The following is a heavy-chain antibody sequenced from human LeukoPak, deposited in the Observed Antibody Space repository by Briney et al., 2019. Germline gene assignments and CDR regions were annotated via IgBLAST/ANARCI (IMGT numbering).Heavy chain of an antibody. V-gene: IGHV3-20*04. Sequence: GGSLRLSCAASGFSVSNNYMSWVRQAPEKGLEWVSGINWNGGSTGYADSVKGRFTISRDNAKNSLYLQMNSLRAEDTALYYCARGTLKAAATDFDYWGQGTLVTVSS. CDR1: GFSVSNNY. CDR3: ARGTLKAAATDFDY. CDR2: INWNGGST. J-gene: IGHJ4*02. D-gene: IGHD6-13*01.